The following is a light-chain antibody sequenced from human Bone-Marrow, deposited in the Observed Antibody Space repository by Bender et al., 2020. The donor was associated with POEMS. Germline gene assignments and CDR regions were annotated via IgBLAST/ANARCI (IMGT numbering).Light chain of an antibody. CDR2: DDS. Sequence: SHVLAQPPSVSVAPGQTARITCGGETIGTTRVHWYCQRPGQAPVLVLYDDSDRASGIPERFSGSNSGNTATLTVSRVETGDEAAYYCQVWDGNSDHVVFGGGTKLTVL. V-gene: IGLV3-21*02. J-gene: IGLJ3*02. CDR3: QVWDGNSDHVV. CDR1: TIGTTR.